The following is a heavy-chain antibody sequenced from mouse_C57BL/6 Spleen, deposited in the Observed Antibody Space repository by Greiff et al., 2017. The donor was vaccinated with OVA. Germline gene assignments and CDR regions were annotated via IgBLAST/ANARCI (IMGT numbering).Heavy chain of an antibody. Sequence: VQLQQSGPELVKPGASVKISCKASGYAFSSSWMNWVKQRPGKGLEWIGRIYPGDGDTNYNGKFKGKATLTADQSSSTAYMQLSSLTSEDSAVYFCASSGSYWYFEDWGTGTTVTVSS. CDR2: IYPGDGDT. V-gene: IGHV1-82*01. CDR3: ASSGSYWYFED. D-gene: IGHD1-1*01. CDR1: GYAFSSSW. J-gene: IGHJ1*03.